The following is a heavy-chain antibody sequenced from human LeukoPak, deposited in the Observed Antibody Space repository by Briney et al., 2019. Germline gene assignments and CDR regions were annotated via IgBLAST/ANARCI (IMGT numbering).Heavy chain of an antibody. CDR3: ARDGYCSGGSCYEAAVSDY. Sequence: GSLRLSCAASGFTFSSYWMSWVRQAPGKGLEWVANIKQDGSEKYYVDSVKGRFTISRDNAKNSLYLQMNSLRAEDTAVYYCARDGYCSGGSCYEAAVSDYWGQGTLVTVSS. CDR1: GFTFSSYW. V-gene: IGHV3-7*01. D-gene: IGHD2-15*01. CDR2: IKQDGSEK. J-gene: IGHJ4*02.